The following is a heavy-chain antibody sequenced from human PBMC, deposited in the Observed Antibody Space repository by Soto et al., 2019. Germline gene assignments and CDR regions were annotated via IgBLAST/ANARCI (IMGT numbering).Heavy chain of an antibody. CDR3: ARMATFGSLNWFDP. CDR2: MNPGSGDT. V-gene: IGHV1-8*01. CDR1: GYSFANND. D-gene: IGHD3-16*01. J-gene: IGHJ5*02. Sequence: ASWKYCCKASGYSFANNDVTWVRQATGQGLEWMGWMNPGSGDTGYAQKFQGRVTMTRDISIATAYMELSSLRSDDTAIYYCARMATFGSLNWFDPWGQGTLVTVSS.